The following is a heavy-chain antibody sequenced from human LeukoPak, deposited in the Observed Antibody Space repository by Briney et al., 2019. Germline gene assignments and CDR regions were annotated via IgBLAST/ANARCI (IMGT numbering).Heavy chain of an antibody. CDR3: ARQTTTTTYDY. CDR1: GYRFTSYW. CDR2: IYPSDSDT. V-gene: IGHV5-51*01. Sequence: PGEXLKISFKGSGYRFTSYWITWVRQMPGKGVEWMGIIYPSDSDTTYSPSFQGQVTISADKSISTAYLQWNSLKASDTAMYYCARQTTTTTYDYWGQGTLVTVSS. J-gene: IGHJ4*02. D-gene: IGHD4-11*01.